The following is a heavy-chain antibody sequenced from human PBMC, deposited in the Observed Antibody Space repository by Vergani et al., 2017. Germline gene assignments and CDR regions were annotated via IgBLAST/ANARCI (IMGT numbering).Heavy chain of an antibody. CDR2: INTNTGNP. Sequence: QVQLVQSGSELKKPGASVKVSCKASGYTFTSYAMNWVRQAPGQGLEWMGWINTNTGNPTYAQGFTGRFGFSLDTSVSTAYLQISSLKAEETAVYYCAGEYRPGGGRRGALDYWGQGTLVTVSS. D-gene: IGHD3-16*01. CDR3: AGEYRPGGGRRGALDY. CDR1: GYTFTSYA. V-gene: IGHV7-4-1*02. J-gene: IGHJ4*02.